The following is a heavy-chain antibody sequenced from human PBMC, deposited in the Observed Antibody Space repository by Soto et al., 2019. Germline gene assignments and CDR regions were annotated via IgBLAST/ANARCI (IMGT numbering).Heavy chain of an antibody. J-gene: IGHJ4*02. CDR2: ISYDGNNQ. D-gene: IGHD1-7*01. CDR1: GFAFSTYD. CDR3: ARSAAGNYPYFDY. Sequence: QVQLVESGGGVVQPGRSLRLSCAASGFAFSTYDMHWVRQAPGKGLEWVAFISYDGNNQYYADSVKGRFTISRDNARNTLYLQMNSLRAEDTAVYYCARSAAGNYPYFDYWGQGTLVRVSA. V-gene: IGHV3-30*03.